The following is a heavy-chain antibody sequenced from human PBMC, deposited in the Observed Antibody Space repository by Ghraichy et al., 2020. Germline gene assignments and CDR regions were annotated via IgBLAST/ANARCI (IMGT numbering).Heavy chain of an antibody. CDR2: ISYDGSNK. V-gene: IGHV3-30-3*01. CDR3: ARDLQDRFWSGYYYVPRRYYYYGMDV. Sequence: GESLNISCAASGFTFSSYAMHWVRQAPGKGLEWVAVISYDGSNKYYADSVKGRFTISRDNSKNTLYLQMNSLRAEDTAVYYCARDLQDRFWSGYYYVPRRYYYYGMDVWGQGTTVTVSS. J-gene: IGHJ6*02. D-gene: IGHD3-3*01. CDR1: GFTFSSYA.